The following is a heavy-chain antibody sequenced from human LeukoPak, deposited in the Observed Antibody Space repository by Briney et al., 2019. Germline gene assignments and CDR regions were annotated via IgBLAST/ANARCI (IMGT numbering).Heavy chain of an antibody. CDR2: INTNTGNP. D-gene: IGHD6-19*01. Sequence: GASVKVSCKASGYTFTSYYMHWVRQAPGQGLEWMGWINTNTGNPTYAQGFTGRFVFSLDTSVSTAYLQISSLKAEDTAVYYCAREGPTVADTNRDYYYMDVWGKGTTVTVSS. V-gene: IGHV7-4-1*02. J-gene: IGHJ6*03. CDR1: GYTFTSYY. CDR3: AREGPTVADTNRDYYYMDV.